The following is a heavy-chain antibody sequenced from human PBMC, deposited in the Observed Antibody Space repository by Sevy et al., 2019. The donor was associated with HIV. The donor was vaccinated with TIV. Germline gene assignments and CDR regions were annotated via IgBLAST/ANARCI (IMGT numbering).Heavy chain of an antibody. J-gene: IGHJ4*02. CDR3: ARRGWRAAVADKGFDY. CDR1: GGSFSGYY. Sequence: SENLSLTCAVYGGSFSGYYWSWIRQPPGKGLEWLGEINHSGSTNYNPSLKSRVTISVDTSKNQFSLKLSSVTAADTAVYYCARRGWRAAVADKGFDYWGQGTLVTVSS. CDR2: INHSGST. D-gene: IGHD6-19*01. V-gene: IGHV4-34*01.